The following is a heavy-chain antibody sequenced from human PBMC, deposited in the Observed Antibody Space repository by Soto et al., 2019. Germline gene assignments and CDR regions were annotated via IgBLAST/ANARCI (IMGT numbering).Heavy chain of an antibody. V-gene: IGHV4-59*08. D-gene: IGHD2-2*02. CDR2: IYYSGRT. Sequence: SETLSLTCTVSGGSISSYYWSWIRQPPGKGLEWIGYIYYSGRTNYNPSLKSRVTISADTSKNQFSLKLSSVTAADTAVYYCARQTHFVPAAISGMDVWGQGTTVTVSS. J-gene: IGHJ6*02. CDR3: ARQTHFVPAAISGMDV. CDR1: GGSISSYY.